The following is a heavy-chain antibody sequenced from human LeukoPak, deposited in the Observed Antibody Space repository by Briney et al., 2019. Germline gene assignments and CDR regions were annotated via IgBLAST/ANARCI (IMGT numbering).Heavy chain of an antibody. CDR3: AREFYGDYVD. CDR2: IKQDGSEK. D-gene: IGHD4-17*01. J-gene: IGHJ4*02. V-gene: IGHV3-7*03. Sequence: GGSLRLSCAASGFTFSNYWMSWVRQAPGKGLEWVANIKQDGSEKYYVDSVKGRFTISRDNAKNSLYLQMNSLRAEDTAVYYCAREFYGDYVDWGQGTLVTVSS. CDR1: GFTFSNYW.